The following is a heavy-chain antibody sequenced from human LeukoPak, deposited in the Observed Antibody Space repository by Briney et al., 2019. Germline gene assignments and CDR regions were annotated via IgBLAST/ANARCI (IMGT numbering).Heavy chain of an antibody. Sequence: ASVKVSCKASGYTFTSYGISWVRQAPGQGLEWMGWVSAYNGNTNYAQKLQGRVTMTTDTSTSTAYMELRSLRSDDTAVYYCAGPYSYGRSYYYYGKDVWGQGTTVTVSS. D-gene: IGHD5-18*01. CDR3: AGPYSYGRSYYYYGKDV. V-gene: IGHV1-18*01. J-gene: IGHJ6*02. CDR2: VSAYNGNT. CDR1: GYTFTSYG.